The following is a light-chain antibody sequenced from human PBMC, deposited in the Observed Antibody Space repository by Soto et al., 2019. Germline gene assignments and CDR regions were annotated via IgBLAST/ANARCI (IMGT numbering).Light chain of an antibody. J-gene: IGKJ2*01. CDR2: KAS. CDR3: QQYTSYPYT. CDR1: QSISSW. Sequence: DIQMTQSPSTLSASVGDRVTITCRASQSISSWLAWYQQKPGKAPKLLIYKASSLESGVPSRFSGSGSGTQFTLTISGLQPDDFATYYCQQYTSYPYTFGQGTKLAIK. V-gene: IGKV1-5*03.